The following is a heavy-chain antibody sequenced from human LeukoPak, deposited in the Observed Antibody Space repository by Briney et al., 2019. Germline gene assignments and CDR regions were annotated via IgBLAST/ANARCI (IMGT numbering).Heavy chain of an antibody. CDR3: ARHLYGGMIDRGYFDY. V-gene: IGHV4-39*07. D-gene: IGHD3-22*01. Sequence: PSETLSLTCTVSGGSISSSSYYWGWIRQPPGKGLEWIGSIYYSGSIYYNPSLKSRVTISVDTSKNQFSLKLSSVTAADTAVYYCARHLYGGMIDRGYFDYWGQGTLVTVSS. J-gene: IGHJ4*02. CDR2: IYYSGSI. CDR1: GGSISSSSYY.